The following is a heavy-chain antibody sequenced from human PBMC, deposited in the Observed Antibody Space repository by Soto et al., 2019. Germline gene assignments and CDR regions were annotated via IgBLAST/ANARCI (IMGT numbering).Heavy chain of an antibody. CDR3: AKSNYDIFPSGPL. CDR1: GYTFTGYY. Sequence: WASVKVSCKASGYTFTGYYMHWVRQAPGQGLEWMGWINPNSGGTNYAQKFQGRVTMTRDTSISTAYMELSRLRSDDTAVYYCAKSNYDIFPSGPLWGQGTLVTVSS. CDR2: INPNSGGT. V-gene: IGHV1-2*02. J-gene: IGHJ4*02. D-gene: IGHD3-9*01.